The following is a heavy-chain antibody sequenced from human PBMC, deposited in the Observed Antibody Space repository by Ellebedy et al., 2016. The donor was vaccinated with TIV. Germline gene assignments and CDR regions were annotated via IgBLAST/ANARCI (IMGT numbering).Heavy chain of an antibody. J-gene: IGHJ4*02. CDR3: VSSSNTAMIYGGVDY. D-gene: IGHD5-18*01. V-gene: IGHV4-4*07. Sequence: MPSETLSLTCTVSGGSIGSYFWTWVRQPAGEGLEWIGRISAGGSRNYNPSLKSRVTMSLDTSKNQFSLKLNSVPAADTAVYYCVSSSNTAMIYGGVDYWGQGTLVTVSS. CDR2: ISAGGSR. CDR1: GGSIGSYF.